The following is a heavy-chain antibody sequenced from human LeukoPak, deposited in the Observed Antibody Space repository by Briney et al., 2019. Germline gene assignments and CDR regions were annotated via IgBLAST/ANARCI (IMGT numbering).Heavy chain of an antibody. CDR1: GGSISHYY. Sequence: PSETLSLTCTVSGGSISHYYWSWIRQPPGKGLEWIGYIYYSGSTNYNPSLKSRVTISVDTSKNQSSLKLSSVTAADTPVYYCARGYYDSSGYLISYNWFDPWGQGTLVTVSS. CDR3: ARGYYDSSGYLISYNWFDP. CDR2: IYYSGST. V-gene: IGHV4-59*01. D-gene: IGHD3-22*01. J-gene: IGHJ5*02.